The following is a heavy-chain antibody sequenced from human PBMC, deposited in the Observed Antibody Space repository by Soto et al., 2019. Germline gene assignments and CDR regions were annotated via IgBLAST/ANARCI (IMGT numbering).Heavy chain of an antibody. Sequence: VASVKVSCKASGGTFSSYAISWVRQAPGQGLEWMGGIIPIFGTANYAQKFQGRVTITADESTSTAYMELSSLRSEDTAVYYCARLEGLATISYYFDYWGQGTLVTVSS. V-gene: IGHV1-69*13. J-gene: IGHJ4*02. D-gene: IGHD3-9*01. CDR2: IIPIFGTA. CDR3: ARLEGLATISYYFDY. CDR1: GGTFSSYA.